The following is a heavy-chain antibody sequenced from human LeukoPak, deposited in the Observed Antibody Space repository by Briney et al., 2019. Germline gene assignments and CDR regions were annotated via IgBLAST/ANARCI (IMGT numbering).Heavy chain of an antibody. D-gene: IGHD3-22*01. Sequence: KSSETLSLTCAVSGYSISSDNYWVWIRQPPGQGLEWTGGIYYSGSTYYNPSLKSRVTMSGDTSKNQFSLKLSSVTAADTAVYYCARAPRDSSSSNYMRRFDYWGQGTLVTVSS. CDR3: ARAPRDSSSSNYMRRFDY. CDR2: IYYSGST. J-gene: IGHJ4*02. CDR1: GYSISSDNY. V-gene: IGHV4-38-2*01.